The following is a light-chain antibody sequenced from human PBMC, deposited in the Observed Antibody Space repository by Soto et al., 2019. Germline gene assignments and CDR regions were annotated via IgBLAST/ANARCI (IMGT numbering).Light chain of an antibody. CDR3: QQYNSYSGT. Sequence: DIQMTQSPSGLAASVGERVAISCRASQSISSWLAWYQQKPGKAPKLLIYKASSLESGVPSRFSGSGSGTEFTLTISSLQPDDFATYYCQQYNSYSGTFGQGTKVDIK. CDR2: KAS. J-gene: IGKJ1*01. V-gene: IGKV1-5*03. CDR1: QSISSW.